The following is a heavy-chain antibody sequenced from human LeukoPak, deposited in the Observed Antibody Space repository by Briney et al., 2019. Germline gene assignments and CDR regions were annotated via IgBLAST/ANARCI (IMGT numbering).Heavy chain of an antibody. V-gene: IGHV3-30*03. CDR2: ISYDESDK. J-gene: IGHJ4*02. D-gene: IGHD6-13*01. Sequence: PGRSLRLSCAASGFTFSNYGMHWVRQAPGKGLEWVAVISYDESDKYYADSVKGRFTISRDNSKNTLYLQMNSLRAEDTAVYYCARVRSRAAAGIDYWGQGTLVTVSS. CDR3: ARVRSRAAAGIDY. CDR1: GFTFSNYG.